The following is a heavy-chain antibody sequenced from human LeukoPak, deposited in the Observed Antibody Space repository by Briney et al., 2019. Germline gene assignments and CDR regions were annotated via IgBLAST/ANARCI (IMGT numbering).Heavy chain of an antibody. CDR1: GGSISSYY. J-gene: IGHJ6*03. Sequence: SETLSLTCTVSGGSISSYYWSWIRQPPGKGLEWIGYIYYSGSTNYNPSLESRVTISVDTSKNQFSLKLSSVTAADTAVYYCASLNSSSWYYYYMDVWGKGTTVIFSS. CDR2: IYYSGST. V-gene: IGHV4-59*01. CDR3: ASLNSSSWYYYYMDV. D-gene: IGHD6-13*01.